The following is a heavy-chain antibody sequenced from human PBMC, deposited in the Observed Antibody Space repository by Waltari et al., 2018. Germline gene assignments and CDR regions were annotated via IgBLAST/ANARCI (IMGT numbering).Heavy chain of an antibody. CDR3: ARVKYYDFWSGLGGTYYYYYMDV. CDR1: GYTFTSYG. D-gene: IGHD3-3*01. J-gene: IGHJ6*03. CDR2: ISAYNGNT. V-gene: IGHV1-18*01. Sequence: QVQLVQSGAEVKKPGASVKVSCKASGYTFTSYGISWVRQAPGQGLEWMGWISAYNGNTNSAQKLHGRVTMTTDTSTSTAYMELRSLRSDDTAVYYCARVKYYDFWSGLGGTYYYYYMDVWGKGTTVTVSS.